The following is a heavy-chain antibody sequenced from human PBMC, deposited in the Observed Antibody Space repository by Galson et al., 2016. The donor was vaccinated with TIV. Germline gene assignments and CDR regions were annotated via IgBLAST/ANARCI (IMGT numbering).Heavy chain of an antibody. CDR1: GASIGSNY. D-gene: IGHD7-27*01. V-gene: IGHV4-59*01. Sequence: SETLSLTCTVSGASIGSNYRSWIRQPPGKGLEWIGQIHYSGSTNYNPSLRSRLTISVDTSKKQFSLKLTSVTPADTAVYYCAGVRPWGWRSYGIDVWGQGTTVTVSS. CDR3: AGVRPWGWRSYGIDV. CDR2: IHYSGST. J-gene: IGHJ6*02.